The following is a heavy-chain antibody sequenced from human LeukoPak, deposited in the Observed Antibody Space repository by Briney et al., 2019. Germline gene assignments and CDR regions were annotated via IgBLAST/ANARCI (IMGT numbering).Heavy chain of an antibody. CDR1: GFTFSSYW. CDR2: IKQDGSEK. Sequence: GGSLRLSCAASGFTFSSYWMSWVRQAPGKGLEWVANIKQDGSEKYYVDSVKGRFTISRDNAKNSLYLQMNSLRAGDTAVYYCARTLHDFWSGYASYFDYWGQGTLVTVSS. D-gene: IGHD3-3*01. J-gene: IGHJ4*02. CDR3: ARTLHDFWSGYASYFDY. V-gene: IGHV3-7*01.